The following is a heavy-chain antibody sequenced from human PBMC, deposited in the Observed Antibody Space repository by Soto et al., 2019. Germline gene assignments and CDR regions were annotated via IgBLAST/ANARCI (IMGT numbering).Heavy chain of an antibody. J-gene: IGHJ3*02. CDR1: GGSISSSSYY. CDR2: IYYSGST. CDR3: ARKPRTYCSSTSCYEDAFDI. D-gene: IGHD2-2*01. V-gene: IGHV4-39*01. Sequence: PSETLSLTCTVSGGSISSSSYYWGWIRQPPGKGLEWIGSIYYSGSTYYNPSLKSRVTISVDTSKNQFSLKLSSVTAADTAVYYCARKPRTYCSSTSCYEDAFDIWGQG.